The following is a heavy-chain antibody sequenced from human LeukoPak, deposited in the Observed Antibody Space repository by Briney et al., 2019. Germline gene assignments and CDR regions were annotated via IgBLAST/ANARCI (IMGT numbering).Heavy chain of an antibody. Sequence: GGSLRLSCAASGFTFSSYSMNWVRQAPGKGLEWVSSISSSSSYIYYADSVKGRFTISRDNAKNSLFLQMNSLRAEDTAVYYCATAPTEDGDGSSPGYWGQGTLVTVSS. J-gene: IGHJ4*02. CDR1: GFTFSSYS. CDR2: ISSSSSYI. D-gene: IGHD4-17*01. CDR3: ATAPTEDGDGSSPGY. V-gene: IGHV3-21*01.